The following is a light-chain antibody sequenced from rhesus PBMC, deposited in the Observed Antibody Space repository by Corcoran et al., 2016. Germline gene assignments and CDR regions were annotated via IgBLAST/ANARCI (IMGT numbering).Light chain of an antibody. CDR3: LQYNSNPFT. CDR2: AES. Sequence: DIQMTQSPSSLSASVGDRVTITCRASQDINTYLTWYQQKPGKSPKRLIYAESSLESGVPSRFTGSGSGTDFTLTISRLQPEDFSTYYCLQYNSNPFTFGPGTKLDIK. V-gene: IGKV1-43*01. CDR1: QDINTY. J-gene: IGKJ3*01.